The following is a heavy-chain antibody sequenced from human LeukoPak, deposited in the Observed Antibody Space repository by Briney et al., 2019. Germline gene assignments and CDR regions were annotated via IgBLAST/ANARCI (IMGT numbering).Heavy chain of an antibody. CDR2: TYYSGTT. CDR3: ARATSYSSSWYYFDY. CDR1: GGSISGYY. D-gene: IGHD6-13*01. J-gene: IGHJ4*02. Sequence: SETLSLTCTVSGGSISGYYWSWIRQPPGKGLEWIGYTYYSGTTNYNPSLKSRVTISVDTSKNQFSLKLSSVTAADTAVYYCARATSYSSSWYYFDYWVQETLVTVSS. V-gene: IGHV4-59*01.